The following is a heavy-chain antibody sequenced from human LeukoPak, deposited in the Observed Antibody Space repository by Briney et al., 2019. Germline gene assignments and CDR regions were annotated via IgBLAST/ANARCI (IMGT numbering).Heavy chain of an antibody. D-gene: IGHD1-26*01. J-gene: IGHJ3*02. V-gene: IGHV3-21*01. Sequence: GGSLRLSCAASGFIFSSHSMNWVRQAPGKGLEWVSSISSSSSYIYYADSVKGRFTISRDDANNSLTLQMNSLRAEDTAVYYCARDPTSSWETAFDIWGQGTMVTVSS. CDR1: GFIFSSHS. CDR3: ARDPTSSWETAFDI. CDR2: ISSSSSYI.